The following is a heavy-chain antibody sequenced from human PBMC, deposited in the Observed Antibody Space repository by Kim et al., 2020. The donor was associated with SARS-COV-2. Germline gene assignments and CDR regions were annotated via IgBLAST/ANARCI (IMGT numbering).Heavy chain of an antibody. CDR3: ARASEFYFDP. Sequence: RNKYMSDYVKRRITTSRDNSKTTLYLQMNSLRAEDTAVYYWARASEFYFDPWGQGTLVTVSS. V-gene: IGHV3-30*07. J-gene: IGHJ5*02. CDR2: RNK.